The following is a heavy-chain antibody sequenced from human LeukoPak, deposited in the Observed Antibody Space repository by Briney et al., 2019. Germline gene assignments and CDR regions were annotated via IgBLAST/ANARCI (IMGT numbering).Heavy chain of an antibody. CDR2: ISYSGST. V-gene: IGHV4-61*01. CDR1: GGSVRSDSNY. Sequence: PSETLSLTCTVSGGSVRSDSNYWSWIRQPPGKGLEWIGYISYSGSTDHNPSLKSRVSMSLGTSKNELSLKLDSVTAEDTAVYYCARGYRNNWRFDYWGQGTLVTVSS. CDR3: ARGYRNNWRFDY. J-gene: IGHJ4*02. D-gene: IGHD6-13*01.